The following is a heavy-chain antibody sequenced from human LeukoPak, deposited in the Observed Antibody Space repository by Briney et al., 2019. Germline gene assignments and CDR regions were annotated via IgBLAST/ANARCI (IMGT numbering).Heavy chain of an antibody. Sequence: GGSLRLSCAASGFTFSSYSMNWVRQAPGKGLEWVSRINTDGSSTSYADSVKGRFTISRDNSKNTLYLQMNSLRAEDTAVYYCARRAGAYSHPYDYWGQGTLVTVSS. V-gene: IGHV3-74*01. D-gene: IGHD4/OR15-4a*01. CDR3: ARRAGAYSHPYDY. J-gene: IGHJ4*02. CDR2: INTDGSST. CDR1: GFTFSSYS.